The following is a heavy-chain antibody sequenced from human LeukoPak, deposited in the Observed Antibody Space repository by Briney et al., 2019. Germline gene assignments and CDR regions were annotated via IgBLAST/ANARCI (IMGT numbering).Heavy chain of an antibody. CDR2: ISWNSGSI. V-gene: IGHV3-9*03. CDR3: AKDGVRYCSSTSGYWMDV. Sequence: GGSLRLSCAASGFTFDDYAMHWVRQAPGKGLEWVSGISWNSGSIGYADSVKGRFTISRDNAKNSLYLQMNSLRAEDMALYYCAKDGVRYCSSTSGYWMDVWGKGTTVTVSS. CDR1: GFTFDDYA. J-gene: IGHJ6*04. D-gene: IGHD2-2*01.